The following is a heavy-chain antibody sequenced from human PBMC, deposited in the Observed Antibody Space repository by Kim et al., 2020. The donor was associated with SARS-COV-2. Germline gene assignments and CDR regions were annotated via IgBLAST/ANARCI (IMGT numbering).Heavy chain of an antibody. J-gene: IGHJ4*01. V-gene: IGHV3-48*02. D-gene: IGHD5-12*01. CDR2: MSARSGPI. CDR1: GFNFGTFT. Sequence: GGSLRLSCVASGFNFGTFTMSWVRQAPGKGLEWVSYMSARSGPIFYAASVEGRFTISRDNADNSLYLQMDSLRDEDTAVYYCARNVGGYGLFDFWGHGT. CDR3: ARNVGGYGLFDF.